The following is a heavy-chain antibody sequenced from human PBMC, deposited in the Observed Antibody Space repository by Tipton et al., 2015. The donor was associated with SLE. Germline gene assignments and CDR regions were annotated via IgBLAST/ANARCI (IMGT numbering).Heavy chain of an antibody. CDR1: GGSISSSSYY. Sequence: LRLSCTVSGGSISSSSYYWGWIRQPPGKGLEWIGSIYYSGTTYYNPSLKSRVTISLDTSKNQFSLSLSFVTDADTAFYYCARQGPGVGDIPVDSWGQGTLVTVSS. D-gene: IGHD3-10*01. J-gene: IGHJ4*02. V-gene: IGHV4-39*01. CDR2: IYYSGTT. CDR3: ARQGPGVGDIPVDS.